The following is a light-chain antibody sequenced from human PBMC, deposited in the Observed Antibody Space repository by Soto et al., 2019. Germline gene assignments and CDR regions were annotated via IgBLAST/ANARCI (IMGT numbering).Light chain of an antibody. J-gene: IGKJ1*01. CDR3: HQSYSPPQT. Sequence: DIPMTQFPSSLSASVGDRVTITCRASQSISGFLHWYQQKPGKAPHLLIYAASTLQSGVPSRFSGSGSGTDFTLTITSLEPEDFATYYCHQSYSPPQTFGQGTKVEIK. V-gene: IGKV1-39*01. CDR2: AAS. CDR1: QSISGF.